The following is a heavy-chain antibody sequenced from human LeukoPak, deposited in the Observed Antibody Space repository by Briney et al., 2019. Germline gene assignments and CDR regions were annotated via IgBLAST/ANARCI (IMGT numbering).Heavy chain of an antibody. CDR2: FYYSGST. V-gene: IGHV4-59*08. CDR3: ARHRWINIWVPYYFDY. J-gene: IGHJ4*02. D-gene: IGHD5-18*01. Sequence: PSETLSLTCTVSGDSISSYYWSWIRQPPGKGLEWIGYFYYSGSTNYNPSHTSRVSISLDTSKNQFSLKVNSVTAADTAVYYCARHRWINIWVPYYFDYWGQGTLVTVSS. CDR1: GDSISSYY.